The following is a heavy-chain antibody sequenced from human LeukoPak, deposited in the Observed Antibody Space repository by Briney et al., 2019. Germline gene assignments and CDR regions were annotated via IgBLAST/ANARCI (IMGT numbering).Heavy chain of an antibody. V-gene: IGHV3-13*01. CDR2: IGTAGDT. CDR3: ARDARYTAMRYFDY. CDR1: GFTFSSYD. J-gene: IGHJ4*02. Sequence: QSGGSLRLSCAASGFTFSSYDMHWVRQATGKGLEWVSAIGTAGDTYYPGSVKGRFTISRENAKNSLYLQMNSLRAGDTAVYYCARDARYTAMRYFDYWGQGTLVTVSS. D-gene: IGHD5-18*01.